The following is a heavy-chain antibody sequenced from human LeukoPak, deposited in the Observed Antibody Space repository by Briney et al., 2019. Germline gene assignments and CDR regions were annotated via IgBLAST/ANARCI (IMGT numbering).Heavy chain of an antibody. Sequence: SETLSLTCTVSGGSISSYYWSWIRQPPGKGLEWIGYIYYSGSTNYNPSLKSRVTISVDTSKNQFSLKLSSVTAADTAVYYCARAAAARPIYYYYYMDVWGKGTTVTVSS. CDR1: GGSISSYY. J-gene: IGHJ6*03. D-gene: IGHD6-6*01. V-gene: IGHV4-59*01. CDR2: IYYSGST. CDR3: ARAAAARPIYYYYYMDV.